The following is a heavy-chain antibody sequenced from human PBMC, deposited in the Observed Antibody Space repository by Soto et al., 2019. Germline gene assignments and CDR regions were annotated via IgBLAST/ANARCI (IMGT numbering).Heavy chain of an antibody. CDR2: IQPGDSDT. V-gene: IGHV5-51*01. Sequence: GESLKISCKGSGFSMISYWIGWVRQMPGKGLELMGIIQPGDSDTRYSPSFQGQVTMSVDESISTAYLQWSGLKASDTAMYYCARLDCSTIRCYTGHYYYGMDVWGQGTTVTVSS. D-gene: IGHD2-2*01. CDR1: GFSMISYW. J-gene: IGHJ6*02. CDR3: ARLDCSTIRCYTGHYYYGMDV.